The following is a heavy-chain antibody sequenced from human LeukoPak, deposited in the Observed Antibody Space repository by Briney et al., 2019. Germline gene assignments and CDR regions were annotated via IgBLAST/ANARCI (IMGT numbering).Heavy chain of an antibody. V-gene: IGHV1-18*01. CDR2: ISAYNGNT. CDR1: GYTFTSYG. J-gene: IGHJ4*02. D-gene: IGHD3-22*01. Sequence: ASVKVSCKASGYTFTSYGISWVRQAPGQGLEWMGWISAYNGNTHYAQKLQGRVTMTTDTSTSTAYMEPRSLRSDDSAVYYCARLAPFYYDSSGYYIDYWGQGTLVTVSS. CDR3: ARLAPFYYDSSGYYIDY.